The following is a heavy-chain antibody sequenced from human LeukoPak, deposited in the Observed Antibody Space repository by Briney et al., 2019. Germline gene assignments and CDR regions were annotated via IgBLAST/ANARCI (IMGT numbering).Heavy chain of an antibody. J-gene: IGHJ4*02. CDR3: ARGSVKEFDY. CDR2: IYHSGST. V-gene: IGHV4-38-2*02. CDR1: GYSIRSGYY. Sequence: SETLSLTCTVSGYSIRSGYYWGWIRQPPGKGLEWIGSIYHSGSTYYNPSLKSRVTISVDTSKNQFSLKLSSVTAADTAVYYCARGSVKEFDYWGQGTLVTVSS.